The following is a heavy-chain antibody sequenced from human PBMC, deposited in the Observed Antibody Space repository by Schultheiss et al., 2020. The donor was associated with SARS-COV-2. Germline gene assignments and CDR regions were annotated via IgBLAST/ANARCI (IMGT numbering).Heavy chain of an antibody. D-gene: IGHD3-10*01. V-gene: IGHV3-30*03. CDR2: ISYDGSNK. CDR1: GFTFSSYG. CDR3: ARWGYGSGVFDY. J-gene: IGHJ4*02. Sequence: GGSLRLSCAASGFTFSSYGMHWVRQAPGKGLEWVAVISYDGSNKYYADSVKGRFTISRDNSKNTLYLQMNSLRAEDTAVYYCARWGYGSGVFDYWGQGTLVTVSS.